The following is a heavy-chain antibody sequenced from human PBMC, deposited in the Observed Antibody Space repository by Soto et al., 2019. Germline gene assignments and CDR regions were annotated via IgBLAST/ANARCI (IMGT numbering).Heavy chain of an antibody. CDR3: VRDGGQ. D-gene: IGHD3-16*01. J-gene: IGHJ4*02. CDR2: INSDASTT. V-gene: IGHV3-74*03. CDR1: GFSFSSSW. Sequence: EEQLVESGGGLGQPGGSLRLSCAASGFSFSSSWMHWVRQAPGKGLVWVSRINSDASTTTYADSVKGRFTISRDNAKNTLYLQMNSLRADDTAVYYCVRDGGQWGQGTLVTVSS.